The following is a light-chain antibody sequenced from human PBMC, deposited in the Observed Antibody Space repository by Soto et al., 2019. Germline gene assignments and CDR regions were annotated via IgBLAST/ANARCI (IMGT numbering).Light chain of an antibody. Sequence: DIQMTQSPSSLSASVGDRVTITCRASQTISGYLNWYQQKPGKAPKLLVYSASTLQSGVPSRFSGSGSGPDFTLTISSLQPEDSATYFCQQLNSYPQTFGQGTRLEIK. J-gene: IGKJ5*01. CDR1: QTISGY. CDR2: SAS. V-gene: IGKV1-39*01. CDR3: QQLNSYPQT.